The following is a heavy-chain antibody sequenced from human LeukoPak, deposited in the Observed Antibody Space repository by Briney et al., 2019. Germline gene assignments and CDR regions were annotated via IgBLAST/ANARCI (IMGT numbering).Heavy chain of an antibody. Sequence: PSETLSLTCAVSGGSINSGSDYWGWIRQPPGKGLEWIGNIYDSGTTYHNPSLKSRVTISLDTSKNQFSLKLSSVTAADTALYSCARGITLIPSDAFDLRGQGKTVTVSS. CDR3: ARGITLIPSDAFDL. D-gene: IGHD3-16*01. J-gene: IGHJ3*01. V-gene: IGHV4-39*01. CDR1: GGSINSGSDY. CDR2: IYDSGTT.